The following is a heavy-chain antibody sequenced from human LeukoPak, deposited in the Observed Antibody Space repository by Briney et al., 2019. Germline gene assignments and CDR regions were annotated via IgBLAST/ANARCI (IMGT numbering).Heavy chain of an antibody. CDR3: ARVASGNLYNYYYMDV. CDR2: LFYSGST. J-gene: IGHJ6*03. CDR1: GGSISSSSYY. V-gene: IGHV4-39*07. Sequence: SETLSLTCTVSGGSISSSSYYWGWIRQPPGKGLEWIGSLFYSGSTYYNPSLKSRVTISVDTSKNQFSLKLSSVTAADTAVYHCARVASGNLYNYYYMDVWGKGTTVTISS. D-gene: IGHD1-14*01.